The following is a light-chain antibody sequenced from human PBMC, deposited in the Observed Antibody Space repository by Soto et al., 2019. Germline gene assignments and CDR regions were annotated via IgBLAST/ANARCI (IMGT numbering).Light chain of an antibody. V-gene: IGKV3-20*01. CDR3: QYYGTSAIT. CDR1: PSVSSSY. Sequence: PGERATLSCRASPSVSSSYLAWYQQRPGQAPRLLIFGASSRATGIPVRFSGTGSGTDFTLTVSSLEPEDFAVYYCQYYGTSAITFGQGTRLEI. J-gene: IGKJ5*01. CDR2: GAS.